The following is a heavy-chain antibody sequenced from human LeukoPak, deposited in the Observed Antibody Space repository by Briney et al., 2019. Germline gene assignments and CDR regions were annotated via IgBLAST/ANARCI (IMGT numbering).Heavy chain of an antibody. CDR1: GGSISGYY. Sequence: SETLSLTCAVYGGSISGYYWSWIRQPPGKGLEWIGEINHSGSTNYNPSLKSRVTISVDTSKNQFSLKLSSVTAADTAVYYCARWQYYYDSSGYYAWGQGTLVTVSS. CDR3: ARWQYYYDSSGYYA. J-gene: IGHJ5*02. CDR2: INHSGST. V-gene: IGHV4-34*01. D-gene: IGHD3-22*01.